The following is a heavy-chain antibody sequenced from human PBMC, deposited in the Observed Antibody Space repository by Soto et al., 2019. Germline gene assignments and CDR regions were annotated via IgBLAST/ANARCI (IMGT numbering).Heavy chain of an antibody. Sequence: QVQLQESGPGLVKPSETLSLTCTDSGGSISSYYWSWIRRPPGKGLEWIGYIYYSGSTNYNPSLQSRVTISVDTSKNRFSLKLSCVTSADTAVYYCARAVLYYDGSGYYVRDAFDIWGQGTMVTVSA. CDR2: IYYSGST. V-gene: IGHV4-59*01. J-gene: IGHJ3*02. CDR3: ARAVLYYDGSGYYVRDAFDI. CDR1: GGSISSYY. D-gene: IGHD3-22*01.